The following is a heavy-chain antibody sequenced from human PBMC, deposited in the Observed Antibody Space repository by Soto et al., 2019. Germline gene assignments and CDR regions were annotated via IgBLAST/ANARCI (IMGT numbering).Heavy chain of an antibody. CDR2: ISAYNGNT. V-gene: IGHV1-18*01. D-gene: IGHD3-3*01. CDR3: ARGGRFLEWLLDYFDY. Sequence: GASVRFSCKASGYTFTSYGISWVRQAPGQGLEWMGWISAYNGNTNYAQKLQGRVTMTTDTSTSTAYMELRSLRSDDTAVYYCARGGRFLEWLLDYFDYWGQGTLVTVSS. J-gene: IGHJ4*02. CDR1: GYTFTSYG.